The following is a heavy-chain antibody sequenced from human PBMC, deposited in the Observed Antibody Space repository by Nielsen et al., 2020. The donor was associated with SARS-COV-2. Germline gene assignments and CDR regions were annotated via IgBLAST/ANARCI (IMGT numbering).Heavy chain of an antibody. J-gene: IGHJ4*02. CDR3: ARGRGSSSSFGYY. Sequence: GGSLRLSCAASGFTFSSYWMSWVRQAPGKGLEWVANIKQDGSEKYYVDSVKGRFTISRDNSKNTLYLQMNSLRAEDTAVYYCARGRGSSSSFGYYWGQGTLVTVSS. D-gene: IGHD6-13*01. V-gene: IGHV3-7*04. CDR1: GFTFSSYW. CDR2: IKQDGSEK.